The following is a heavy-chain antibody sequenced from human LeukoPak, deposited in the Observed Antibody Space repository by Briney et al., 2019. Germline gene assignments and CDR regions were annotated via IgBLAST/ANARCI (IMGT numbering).Heavy chain of an antibody. CDR1: GYTFTKNY. CDR3: ARRPDYALTGDY. D-gene: IGHD7-27*01. J-gene: IGHJ4*02. CDR2: INPSGGST. Sequence: GASVKVSCKASGYTFTKNYMHWVRQAPGQGLEWMGIINPSGGSTRYAEKFQGRVTMTRDTSTSTVYMEVSSLKSEDTAVYYCARRPDYALTGDYWGQGTLVTVSS. V-gene: IGHV1-46*01.